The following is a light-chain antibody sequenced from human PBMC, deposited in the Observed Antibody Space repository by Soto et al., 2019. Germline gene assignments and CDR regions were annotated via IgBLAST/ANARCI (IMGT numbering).Light chain of an antibody. CDR3: QQYNTWPFPSWP. CDR1: QSVSSN. J-gene: IGKJ1*01. Sequence: EIVMTQSPATLSVSPGERATLSCRASQSVSSNLAWYQQKPGQAPRLLIYGASTRATGIPARFSGSGSGTEFTLTISSLQSEDFAVYYWQQYNTWPFPSWPFGQGTKVEIK. CDR2: GAS. V-gene: IGKV3-15*01.